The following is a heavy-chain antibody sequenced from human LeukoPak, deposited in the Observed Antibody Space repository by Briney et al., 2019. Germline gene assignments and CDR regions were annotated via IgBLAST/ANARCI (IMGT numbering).Heavy chain of an antibody. J-gene: IGHJ6*02. Sequence: PSETLSLTCTVSGGSISSGDYYWSWIRQSPGKGLEGIGEINHSGSTNYNPSLKSRLTISVDTSNNQFSLKLSSVTAADTAVYYCARGKRSRRLSNDRPYYYYGMDVWGQGTMVTVSS. CDR2: INHSGST. D-gene: IGHD2-8*01. CDR1: GGSISSGDYY. V-gene: IGHV4-39*07. CDR3: ARGKRSRRLSNDRPYYYYGMDV.